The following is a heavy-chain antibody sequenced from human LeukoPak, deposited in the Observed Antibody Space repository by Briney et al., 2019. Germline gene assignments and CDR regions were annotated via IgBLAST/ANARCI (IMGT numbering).Heavy chain of an antibody. CDR3: ATSVSYGAGVTNWFDP. Sequence: SETLSLTCTVSGDSVSSGSYYWSWIRQPPGMGLEWIVYIYYSGSTNYNPSLKSRVTISVDTAKNQFSLKLSSVTAADTAVYYCATSVSYGAGVTNWFDPWGQGTLVTVSS. V-gene: IGHV4-61*01. J-gene: IGHJ5*02. CDR1: GDSVSSGSYY. D-gene: IGHD3-10*01. CDR2: IYYSGST.